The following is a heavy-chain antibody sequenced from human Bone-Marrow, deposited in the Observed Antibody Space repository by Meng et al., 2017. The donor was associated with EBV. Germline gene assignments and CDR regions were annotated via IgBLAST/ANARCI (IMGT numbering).Heavy chain of an antibody. J-gene: IGHJ4*02. CDR3: ARGQHDYAFDY. V-gene: IGHV1-3*01. CDR1: GYTFTSTSFA. D-gene: IGHD4-17*01. CDR2: INAGNGNT. Sequence: QVGESGGEVKKTGASVKVSCRASGYTFTSTSFAIHWVRQAPGQRLEWMGWINAGNGNTKYSQNFQGRVTITRDTSATTVHMELRSLRSEDTAVYYCARGQHDYAFDYWGQGTLVTVSS.